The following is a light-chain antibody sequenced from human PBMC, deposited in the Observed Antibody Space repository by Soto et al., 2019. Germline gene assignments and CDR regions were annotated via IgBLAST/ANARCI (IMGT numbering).Light chain of an antibody. J-gene: IGLJ2*01. V-gene: IGLV1-47*01. Sequence: QSVLTQPPSASGTPGQRVTISCSGSSSNIGSNYVYWYQQIPGTAPKLLIYRNNERPSGVPDRFSGSKSGTSASLAISGLRPEDEANFYCAAWDDSLSGVVFGGGTKLTVL. CDR2: RNN. CDR3: AAWDDSLSGVV. CDR1: SSNIGSNY.